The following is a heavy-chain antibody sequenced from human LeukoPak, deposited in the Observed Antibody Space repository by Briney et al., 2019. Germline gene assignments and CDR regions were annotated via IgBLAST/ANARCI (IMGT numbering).Heavy chain of an antibody. CDR1: GFTFSSYS. D-gene: IGHD6-13*01. CDR2: ISSSSSYI. CDR3: ARLSLYSSRTYYYYGMDV. J-gene: IGHJ6*02. V-gene: IGHV3-21*01. Sequence: GGSLRLSCAASGFTFSSYSMNWVRQAPGKGLGWVPSISSSSSYIYYADSVKGRFTISRDNAKNSLYLQMNSLRAEDTAVYYCARLSLYSSRTYYYYGMDVWGQGTTVTVSS.